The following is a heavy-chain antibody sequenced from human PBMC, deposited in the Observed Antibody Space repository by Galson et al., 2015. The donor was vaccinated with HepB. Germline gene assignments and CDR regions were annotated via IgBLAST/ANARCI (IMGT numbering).Heavy chain of an antibody. CDR2: IRNKPNSYAT. D-gene: IGHD3-10*01. CDR3: TRQVPDYYGSGSLYGMDV. CDR1: GFTFSGSA. Sequence: SLRLSCVASGFTFSGSAMHWVRQASGKGLEWVGRIRNKPNSYATAYAASVKGRFTISRDGSKNTAYLQMNSLKTEDTAVYYCTRQVPDYYGSGSLYGMDVWGQGTTVTVSS. V-gene: IGHV3-73*01. J-gene: IGHJ6*02.